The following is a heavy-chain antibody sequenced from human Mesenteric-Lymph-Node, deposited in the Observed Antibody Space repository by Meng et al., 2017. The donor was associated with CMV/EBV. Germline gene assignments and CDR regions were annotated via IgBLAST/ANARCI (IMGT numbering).Heavy chain of an antibody. CDR2: INHSGST. D-gene: IGHD4-23*01. CDR1: GGSFSGYY. J-gene: IGHJ4*02. CDR3: ARHQRWLKSEGGFNY. Sequence: QVQLQQGGEGLLKPSETLSLTGAVYGGSFSGYYWSWIRQPPGKGLEWIGEINHSGSTNYNPSLKSRVTISVDTSKNQFSLKLSSVTAADTAVYYCARHQRWLKSEGGFNYWGQGTLVTVSS. V-gene: IGHV4-34*01.